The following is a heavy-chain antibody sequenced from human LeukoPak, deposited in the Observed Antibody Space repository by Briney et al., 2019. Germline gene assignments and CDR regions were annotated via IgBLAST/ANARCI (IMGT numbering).Heavy chain of an antibody. J-gene: IGHJ4*02. Sequence: PGGSLRLSCAASGFTFSTYAVTWVRQAPGKGLEWVSTISGSGDSTYYADSVKGRFTISRDNSKDTLYLQMSSVGVDDTAVYYCARAYFDYWGQGTLVTVSS. CDR3: ARAYFDY. CDR2: ISGSGDST. V-gene: IGHV3-23*01. CDR1: GFTFSTYA.